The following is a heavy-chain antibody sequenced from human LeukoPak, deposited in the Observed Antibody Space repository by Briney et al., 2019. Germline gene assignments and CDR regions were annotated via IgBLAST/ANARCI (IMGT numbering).Heavy chain of an antibody. V-gene: IGHV3-23*01. CDR2: ISGSGGST. J-gene: IGHJ4*02. CDR1: GFTFSSYA. D-gene: IGHD1-26*01. Sequence: AGGSLRLSCAASGFTFSSYAMSWVRQALGKGLEWVSAISGSGGSTYYADSVKGRFTISRDNSKNTLYLQMNSLRAEDTAVYYCAKGKEVGATLTPFDYWGQGTLVTVSS. CDR3: AKGKEVGATLTPFDY.